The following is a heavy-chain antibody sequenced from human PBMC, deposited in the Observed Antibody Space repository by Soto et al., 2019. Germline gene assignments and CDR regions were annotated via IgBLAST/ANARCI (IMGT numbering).Heavy chain of an antibody. D-gene: IGHD3-16*01. CDR1: GGSISSSNW. CDR3: AILLLRLGETDAFDI. V-gene: IGHV4-4*02. J-gene: IGHJ3*02. Sequence: QVQLQESGPGLVKPSGTLSLTCAVSGGSISSSNWWSWVRQPPGKGLEWIGEIYHSGSTNYNPSLRSRVTKSVDKSNNRFSLKLSSVTAADTAVYYCAILLLRLGETDAFDIWGQGTMVTVSS. CDR2: IYHSGST.